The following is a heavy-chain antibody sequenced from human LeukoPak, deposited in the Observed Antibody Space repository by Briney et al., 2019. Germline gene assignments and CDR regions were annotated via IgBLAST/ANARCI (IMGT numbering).Heavy chain of an antibody. V-gene: IGHV1-8*01. CDR1: GYTFTTYD. CDR3: ARVAGPIDY. D-gene: IGHD2-15*01. Sequence: ASVKVSCKASGYTFTTYDINWVRQATGQGVEWMGWMNPNSGNTGYAHKFQGRVTMARNTAISTAYMELTSLRSDDTAVYYCARVAGPIDYWGQGTLVTVSS. CDR2: MNPNSGNT. J-gene: IGHJ4*02.